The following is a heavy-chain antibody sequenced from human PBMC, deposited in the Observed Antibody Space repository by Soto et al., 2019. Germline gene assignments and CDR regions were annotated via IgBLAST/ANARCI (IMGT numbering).Heavy chain of an antibody. CDR2: IFASGNI. D-gene: IGHD2-2*01. Sequence: SETLSLTCTVSGGSITSHYWSWIRQPPGKGLEWIGYIFASGNINYNPSLKSRVNISGDTSKNQFSLKLSSVTAADTAVYYCARDCSKTSCLGFYFDYWSQGTLVTVSS. CDR3: ARDCSKTSCLGFYFDY. V-gene: IGHV4-59*11. CDR1: GGSITSHY. J-gene: IGHJ4*02.